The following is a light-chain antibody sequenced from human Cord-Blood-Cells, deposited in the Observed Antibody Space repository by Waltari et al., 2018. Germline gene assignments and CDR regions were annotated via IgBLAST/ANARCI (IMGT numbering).Light chain of an antibody. V-gene: IGKV3-20*01. CDR3: QQYGRGLT. J-gene: IGKJ4*01. Sequence: EIVLTQSPGTLSLSPGERATLSGRASQSVSSSYLAWYQQKPGQAPRLLIYGASSRATGIPDRFSGSGSGTDFTLTISRLEPEDFAVYYCQQYGRGLTFGGGTKVEIK. CDR2: GAS. CDR1: QSVSSSY.